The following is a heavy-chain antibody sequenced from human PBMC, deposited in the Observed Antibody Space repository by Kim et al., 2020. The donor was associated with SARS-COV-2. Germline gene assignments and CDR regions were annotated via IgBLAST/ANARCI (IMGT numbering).Heavy chain of an antibody. D-gene: IGHD4-4*01. CDR3: ARDQNSINMRWFDP. CDR2: ISGSGSNT. CDR1: GFTFGSYA. Sequence: GGSLRLSCAASGFTFGSYAMNWVRQAPGEGLEWVSGISGSGSNTYYADSVKGRFTISRDNSKNTLYLQMNSLRAEDTAVYYCARDQNSINMRWFDPWGQGTLVTVSS. V-gene: IGHV3-23*01. J-gene: IGHJ5*02.